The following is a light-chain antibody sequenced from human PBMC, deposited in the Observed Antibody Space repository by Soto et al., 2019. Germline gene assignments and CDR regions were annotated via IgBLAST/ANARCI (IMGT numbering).Light chain of an antibody. V-gene: IGKV3-15*01. CDR3: QQYNTWPRT. J-gene: IGKJ1*01. Sequence: EIVMTQSPATLSVSPGERATLSCRASQSVSSNLAWYQQKPGQGPRLLIYGASTRATGIPARFSGSGSGTEFTLTISSLQSEDFAVYYCQQYNTWPRTFGQGTKVELK. CDR1: QSVSSN. CDR2: GAS.